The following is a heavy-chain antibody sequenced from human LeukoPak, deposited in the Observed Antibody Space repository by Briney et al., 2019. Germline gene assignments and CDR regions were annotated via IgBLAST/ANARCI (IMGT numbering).Heavy chain of an antibody. D-gene: IGHD3-10*01. CDR2: LSGSGDTT. J-gene: IGHJ4*02. CDR1: GFGFSSFA. V-gene: IGHV3-23*01. Sequence: PEGSLRLSCAASGFGFSSFAMSWVRQAPGKGLEWVSGLSGSGDTTYYADSAKGRFTISRDNFKNTLYLEMNSLRADDTAVYYCAKSRTDYWGAGSYVGGLDYWGQGALVTVSS. CDR3: AKSRTDYWGAGSYVGGLDY.